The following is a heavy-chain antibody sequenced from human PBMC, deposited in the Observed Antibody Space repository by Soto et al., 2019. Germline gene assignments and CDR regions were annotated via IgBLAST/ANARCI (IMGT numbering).Heavy chain of an antibody. CDR3: AKQGNGYNTDY. CDR1: GFTFSTCA. CDR2: ISDSGVSS. V-gene: IGHV3-23*01. D-gene: IGHD5-12*01. J-gene: IGHJ4*02. Sequence: GGSLSLSCAASGFTFSTCAMNWVRQAPGKGLEWVSGISDSGVSSYYADSVKGRFTISRDNAKNTLHLQMNSLRAEDTAVYYCAKQGNGYNTDYWGQGTLVTVSS.